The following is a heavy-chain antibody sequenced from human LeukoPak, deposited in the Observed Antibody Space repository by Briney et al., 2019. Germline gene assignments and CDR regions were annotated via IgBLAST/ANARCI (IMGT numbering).Heavy chain of an antibody. CDR3: SSGWYNLRVPFYYYYYMDV. D-gene: IGHD6-19*01. V-gene: IGHV4-59*01. J-gene: IGHJ6*03. CDR2: IYYSGST. Sequence: SETLSLTCTVSGGSISSYYWSWIRQPPGKGLEWIGYIYYSGSTNYNPSLKSRVTISVDTSKNQFSLKLSSVTAADTAVYYCSSGWYNLRVPFYYYYYMDVWGKGTTVTVSS. CDR1: GGSISSYY.